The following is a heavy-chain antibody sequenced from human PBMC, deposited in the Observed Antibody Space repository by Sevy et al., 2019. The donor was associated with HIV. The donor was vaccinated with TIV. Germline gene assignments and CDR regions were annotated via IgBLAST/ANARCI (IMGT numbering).Heavy chain of an antibody. D-gene: IGHD4-17*01. Sequence: SETPSLTCTVSGGSISSYYWSWIRQPPGKGLEWIGYIYYSGSTNYNPSLKSRVTISVDTSKNQFSLKLSSVTAADTAVYYCARSIREYTVTPFDYWGQGTLVTVSS. J-gene: IGHJ4*02. CDR2: IYYSGST. CDR3: ARSIREYTVTPFDY. CDR1: GGSISSYY. V-gene: IGHV4-59*01.